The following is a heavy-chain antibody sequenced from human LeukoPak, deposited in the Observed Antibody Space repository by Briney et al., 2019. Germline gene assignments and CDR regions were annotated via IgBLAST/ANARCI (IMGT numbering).Heavy chain of an antibody. Sequence: PGESLTLSCAVSGFTVSSYNMNWVRQAPGKGLEWIASIRSSRNSISYADSVKGRLITSTDNATNSLHLQMHSLRAEDTAVYYRARGKTYYYDSTAYPFDYWGQGTLVSVSS. J-gene: IGHJ4*02. CDR2: IRSSRNSI. D-gene: IGHD3-22*01. V-gene: IGHV3-21*04. CDR1: GFTVSSYN. CDR3: ARGKTYYYDSTAYPFDY.